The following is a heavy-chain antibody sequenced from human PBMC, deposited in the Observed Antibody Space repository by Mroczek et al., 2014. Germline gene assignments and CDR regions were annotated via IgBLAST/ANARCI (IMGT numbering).Heavy chain of an antibody. D-gene: IGHD7-27*01. CDR1: GFTFSSYG. V-gene: IGHV3-33*01. Sequence: QVQLVQSGGGVVQPGRSLRLSCAASGFTFSSYGMHWVRQAPGKGLEWVAVIWYDGSNKYYADSVKGQFTISRDNSKNTLYLQMNSLRAEDTAVYYCARAVTGDPPHFDYWGQGTLVTVSS. J-gene: IGHJ4*02. CDR3: ARAVTGDPPHFDY. CDR2: IWYDGSNK.